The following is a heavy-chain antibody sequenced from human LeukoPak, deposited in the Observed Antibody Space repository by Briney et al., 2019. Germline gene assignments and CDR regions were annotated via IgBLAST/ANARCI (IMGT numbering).Heavy chain of an antibody. Sequence: MASETLSLTCTVSGGSISSYYWSWIRQPPGKGLEWIGYIYYSGSTNYNPSLKSRVTISVDTSKNQFSLKLSSVTAADTAVYYCARVDRTNPWAVTTNYYFDYWGQGTLVTVSS. V-gene: IGHV4-59*01. CDR1: GGSISSYY. CDR2: IYYSGST. J-gene: IGHJ4*02. D-gene: IGHD4-17*01. CDR3: ARVDRTNPWAVTTNYYFDY.